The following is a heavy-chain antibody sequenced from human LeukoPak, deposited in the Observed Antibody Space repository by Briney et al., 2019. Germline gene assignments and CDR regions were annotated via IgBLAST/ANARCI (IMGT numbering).Heavy chain of an antibody. CDR1: GYSFTSYW. CDR2: IYPGGSDT. V-gene: IGHV5-51*01. CDR3: ARGRHLVVPAAKNWFDP. D-gene: IGHD2-2*01. J-gene: IGHJ5*02. Sequence: GESLKISCKGSGYSFTSYWIGWVRQMPGKGLEWMGIIYPGGSDTRYSPSFQGQVTISADKSISTAYLQWSSLKASDTAMYYCARGRHLVVPAAKNWFDPWGQGTLVTVSS.